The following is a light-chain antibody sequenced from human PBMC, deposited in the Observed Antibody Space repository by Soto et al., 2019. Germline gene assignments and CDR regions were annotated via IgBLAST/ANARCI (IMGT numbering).Light chain of an antibody. CDR1: SSDVGSYNL. CDR2: DGS. CDR3: SSYAGSSAPVV. V-gene: IGLV2-23*01. Sequence: QSVLTQPASVSGSPGQSITISCTGTSSDVGSYNLVSWYQQHPGKAPKLVIYDGSKRPSGVSNRFSGSKSGNTSPLTISGLQAEDEADNYCSSYAGSSAPVVFGGGTKLTVL. J-gene: IGLJ2*01.